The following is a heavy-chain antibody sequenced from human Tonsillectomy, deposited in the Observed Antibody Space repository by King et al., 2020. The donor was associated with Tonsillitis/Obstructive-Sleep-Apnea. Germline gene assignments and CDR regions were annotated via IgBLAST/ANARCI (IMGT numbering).Heavy chain of an antibody. Sequence: VQLVESGGGLVQPGGSLRLSCAASGFPFTFYAMTWVRQAPGKGLEWVSSISSIGGTTYYADSVKGRFTISRENSKNTLYLQMNSLRAEDTAVYYCAKDDTASVLRDYFDYWGQGTLVTVSS. V-gene: IGHV3-23*04. CDR3: AKDDTASVLRDYFDY. D-gene: IGHD6-13*01. CDR2: ISSIGGTT. CDR1: GFPFTFYA. J-gene: IGHJ4*02.